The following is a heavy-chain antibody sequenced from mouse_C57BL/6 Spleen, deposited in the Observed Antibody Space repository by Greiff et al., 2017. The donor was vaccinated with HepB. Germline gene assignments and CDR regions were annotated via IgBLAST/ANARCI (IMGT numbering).Heavy chain of an antibody. V-gene: IGHV1-50*01. CDR1: GYTFTSYW. CDR3: ARTGYYYGSGAWFAY. D-gene: IGHD1-1*01. CDR2: IDPSDSYT. Sequence: QVQLQQPGAELVKPGASVKLSCKASGYTFTSYWMQWVKQRPGQGLEWIGEIDPSDSYTNYNQKFKGKATLTVDTSSSTAYMQLSSLTSEDSAVYYCARTGYYYGSGAWFAYWGQGTLVTVSA. J-gene: IGHJ3*01.